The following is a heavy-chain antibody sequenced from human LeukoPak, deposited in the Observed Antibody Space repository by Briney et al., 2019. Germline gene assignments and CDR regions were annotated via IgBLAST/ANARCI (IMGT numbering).Heavy chain of an antibody. Sequence: GASVEVSCKASGGTFSSYAISWVRQAPGQGLEWMGGIIPIFGTANYAQKFQGRVTITTDESTSTAYMELSSLRSEDTAVYYCARSNSGSYPGGDYWGQGTLVTVSS. D-gene: IGHD1-26*01. CDR2: IIPIFGTA. V-gene: IGHV1-69*05. CDR1: GGTFSSYA. CDR3: ARSNSGSYPGGDY. J-gene: IGHJ4*02.